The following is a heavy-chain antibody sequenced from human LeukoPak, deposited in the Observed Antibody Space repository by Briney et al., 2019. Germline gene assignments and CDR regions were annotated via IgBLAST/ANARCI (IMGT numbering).Heavy chain of an antibody. CDR3: ARQWQLGLRGAFDI. J-gene: IGHJ3*02. Sequence: ASVKVSCKASGYTFTANYIHWVRQAPGQGLEWMGWINPYSAATNYAQKFQGRVTMTRDTSISTAYMELSSLRSDGTAVYYCARQWQLGLRGAFDIGGRGTMVTVSS. CDR1: GYTFTANY. D-gene: IGHD2-15*01. V-gene: IGHV1-2*02. CDR2: INPYSAAT.